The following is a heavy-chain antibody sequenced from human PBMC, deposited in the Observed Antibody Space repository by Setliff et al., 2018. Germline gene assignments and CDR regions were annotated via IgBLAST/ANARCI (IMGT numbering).Heavy chain of an antibody. D-gene: IGHD3-22*01. CDR1: GYTFTSYY. J-gene: IGHJ3*02. CDR2: INPSGGST. Sequence: ASVKVSCKASGYTFTSYYMHWVRQAPGQGLEWMGIINPSGGSTSYAQKSQGRVTMTRDTSTSTVYMELSSLRSEDTAVYYCARDPNYYDSSGQLLGDAFDIWGQGTMVTVSS. CDR3: ARDPNYYDSSGQLLGDAFDI. V-gene: IGHV1-46*01.